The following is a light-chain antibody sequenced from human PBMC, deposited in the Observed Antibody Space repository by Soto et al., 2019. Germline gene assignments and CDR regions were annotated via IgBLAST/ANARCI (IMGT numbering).Light chain of an antibody. CDR2: GAS. V-gene: IGKV3-20*01. CDR1: QSVSSSY. J-gene: IGKJ5*01. CDR3: QQYGSSLIT. Sequence: EIVMTQSPGTLSSSPGETATRSSRASQSVSSSYLAWYQQKPGQAPRLLIYGASSRATGVPDRFSGSGSGTDFTLTISRLEPEDFAVYYCQQYGSSLITFGQGTRVEIK.